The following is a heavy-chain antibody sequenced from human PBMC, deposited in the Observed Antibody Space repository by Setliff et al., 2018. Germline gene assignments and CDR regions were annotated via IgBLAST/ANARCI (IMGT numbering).Heavy chain of an antibody. J-gene: IGHJ5*02. Sequence: SETLSLTCAVYGGSFSTYYWSWIRQPPGKGLEWLGEVSHRGSTNYNPSLKSRVTMSVDTSKNQFPLKLSSVTAEDTAVFYCARGYAARVGFGNWFDPWGQGTLVTVSS. CDR3: ARGYAARVGFGNWFDP. V-gene: IGHV4-34*01. D-gene: IGHD6-6*01. CDR2: VSHRGST. CDR1: GGSFSTYY.